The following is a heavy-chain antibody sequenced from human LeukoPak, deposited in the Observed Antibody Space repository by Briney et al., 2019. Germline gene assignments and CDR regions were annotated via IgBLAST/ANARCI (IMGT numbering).Heavy chain of an antibody. CDR1: GFTFSSYA. Sequence: GGSLRLSCAASGFTFSSYAMTWIRQAPGKGLEWVSYIGSTNIYINYADSVKGRFTISRDNSKNTLYVQVNSLGTEDTAAYYCAKGSYYDSSGSFYFDYWGQGTLVTVSS. D-gene: IGHD3-22*01. V-gene: IGHV3-21*05. CDR2: IGSTNIYI. CDR3: AKGSYYDSSGSFYFDY. J-gene: IGHJ4*02.